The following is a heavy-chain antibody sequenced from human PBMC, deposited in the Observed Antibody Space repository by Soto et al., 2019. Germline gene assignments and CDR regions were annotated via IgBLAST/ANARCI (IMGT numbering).Heavy chain of an antibody. CDR3: AREGGAETLYYFDY. D-gene: IGHD1-26*01. J-gene: IGHJ4*02. V-gene: IGHV1-69*08. CDR1: GGTFSSYT. CDR2: IIPILGIA. Sequence: QVQLVQSGAEVKKPGSSVKVSCKASGGTFSSYTISWVRQAPGQGLEWMGRIIPILGIANYAQKFQGRVTITADKSTSTAYMELSRLRSEDTAVYYCAREGGAETLYYFDYWGQGTLVTVSS.